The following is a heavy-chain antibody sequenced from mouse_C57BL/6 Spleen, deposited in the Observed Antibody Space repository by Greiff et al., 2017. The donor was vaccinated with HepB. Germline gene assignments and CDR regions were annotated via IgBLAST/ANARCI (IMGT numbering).Heavy chain of an antibody. V-gene: IGHV1-50*01. CDR3: ARRGIYYDYDGGAWFAY. Sequence: QVHVKQPGAELVKPGASVKLSCKASGYTFTSYWMQWVKQRPGQGLEWIGEIDPSDSYTNYNQKFKGKATLTVDTSSSTAYMQLSSLTSEDSAVYYCARRGIYYDYDGGAWFAYWGQGTLVTVSA. J-gene: IGHJ3*01. CDR2: IDPSDSYT. CDR1: GYTFTSYW. D-gene: IGHD2-4*01.